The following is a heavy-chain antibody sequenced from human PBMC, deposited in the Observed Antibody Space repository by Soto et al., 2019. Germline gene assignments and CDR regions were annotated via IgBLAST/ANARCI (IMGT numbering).Heavy chain of an antibody. J-gene: IGHJ6*02. V-gene: IGHV3-33*01. CDR2: IWYDGSNK. CDR3: ARIDRAFYGMDV. Sequence: RGSLRLSCAASGFTFSSYGMHWVRQAPGKGLEWVAVIWYDGSNKYYADSVKGRFTISRDNSKNTLYLQMNSLRAEDTAVYYCARIDRAFYGMDVWGQGTTVTVSS. CDR1: GFTFSSYG. D-gene: IGHD3-9*01.